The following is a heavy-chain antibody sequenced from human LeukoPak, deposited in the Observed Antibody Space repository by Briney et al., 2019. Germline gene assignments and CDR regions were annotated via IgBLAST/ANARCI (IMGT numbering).Heavy chain of an antibody. CDR2: NYYSGST. Sequence: SETLSLTCTVSGCSISSSSYYWGWIRQPPGKGLEWIGSNYYSGSTYYNPSLKSRVTISVDTSKNQFSLKLSSVTAADTAVYYCARDSGYEYYFDYWGQGTLVTVSS. CDR3: ARDSGYEYYFDY. D-gene: IGHD5-12*01. J-gene: IGHJ4*02. CDR1: GCSISSSSYY. V-gene: IGHV4-39*07.